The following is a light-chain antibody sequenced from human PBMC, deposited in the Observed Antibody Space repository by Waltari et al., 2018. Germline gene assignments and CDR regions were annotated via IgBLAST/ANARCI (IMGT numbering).Light chain of an antibody. CDR3: ETGGHGTWV. Sequence: QLVVTQSPSASAPLGASVKLTCTLSSGHSSNVIAWLQQRPEKGPRYLMKVNSDGSHSKGDEIPDRFSGSSSGAERYLTIPSLQSDDEADYYCETGGHGTWVFGGGTKLTVL. J-gene: IGLJ3*02. CDR1: SGHSSNV. V-gene: IGLV4-69*01. CDR2: VNSDGSH.